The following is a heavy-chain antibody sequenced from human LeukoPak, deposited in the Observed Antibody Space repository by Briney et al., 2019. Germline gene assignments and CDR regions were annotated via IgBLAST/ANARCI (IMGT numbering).Heavy chain of an antibody. Sequence: GGSLRLSCVASGFTFTSDAMNWVRQAPGKGLEWVAVISYDGSNKYYADSVKGRFTISRDNSKNTLYLQMNSLRAEDTAVYYCARVSRSSWYFDYWGQGTLVTVSS. CDR3: ARVSRSSWYFDY. V-gene: IGHV3-30-3*01. D-gene: IGHD6-13*01. CDR2: ISYDGSNK. CDR1: GFTFTSDA. J-gene: IGHJ4*02.